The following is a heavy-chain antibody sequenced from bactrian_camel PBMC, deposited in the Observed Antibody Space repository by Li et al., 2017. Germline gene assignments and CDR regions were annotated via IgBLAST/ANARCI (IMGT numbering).Heavy chain of an antibody. D-gene: IGHD5*01. CDR2: TYTGGSTE. V-gene: IGHV3S40*01. CDR3: ATPSVVGSARIYEYAY. J-gene: IGHJ4*01. Sequence: VQLVESGGGLVQPGGSLRLSCAASGFTFSGYDMNWVRQAPGKEREGVAATYTGGSTEYYADSVKGRFTISRDNAKNTVYLQVNILKSEDTALYYCATPSVVGSARIYEYAYWGQGTQVTVS. CDR1: GFTFSGYD.